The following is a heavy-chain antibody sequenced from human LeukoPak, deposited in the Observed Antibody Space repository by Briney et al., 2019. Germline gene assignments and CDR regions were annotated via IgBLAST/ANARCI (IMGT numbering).Heavy chain of an antibody. CDR2: IKSKTDGGTT. CDR1: GYTFINAW. D-gene: IGHD6-19*01. CDR3: TTDPKQPHNLYSSGWHLDY. J-gene: IGHJ4*02. Sequence: GGSLRLSREAPGYTFINAWMSSVSEAPGKRPEWVGRIKSKTDGGTTCDAAPVKGTFTISIDDSKNTLYLQMNSLKTEDTAVYYCTTDPKQPHNLYSSGWHLDYWGQGTLVTVSS. V-gene: IGHV3-15*01.